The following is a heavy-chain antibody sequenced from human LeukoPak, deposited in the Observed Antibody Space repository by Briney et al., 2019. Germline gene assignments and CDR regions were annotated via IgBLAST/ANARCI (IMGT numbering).Heavy chain of an antibody. Sequence: GGSLRLSCAASGFTVSSDGMSWVRQAPGKGLEWVANIKQDGSEKYYVDSVKGRFTISRDNAKNSLYLQMNSLRAEDTAVYYCARDIEDCSGGSCYSAWFDYWGQGTLVTVSS. D-gene: IGHD2-15*01. CDR3: ARDIEDCSGGSCYSAWFDY. J-gene: IGHJ4*02. CDR2: IKQDGSEK. V-gene: IGHV3-7*03. CDR1: GFTVSSDG.